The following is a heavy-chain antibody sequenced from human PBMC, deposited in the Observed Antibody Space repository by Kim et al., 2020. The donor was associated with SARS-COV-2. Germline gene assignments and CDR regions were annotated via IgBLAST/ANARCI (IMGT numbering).Heavy chain of an antibody. CDR3: ASDPAAARPVFDY. CDR1: GFTFSSYS. V-gene: IGHV3-21*01. J-gene: IGHJ4*02. D-gene: IGHD2-2*01. Sequence: GGSLRLSCAAFGFTFSSYSMNWVRQAPGKGLEWVSSISSSSSYIYYADSVKGRFTISRDNAKNSLYLQMNSLRAEDTAVYYCASDPAAARPVFDYWGQGTLVTVSS. CDR2: ISSSSSYI.